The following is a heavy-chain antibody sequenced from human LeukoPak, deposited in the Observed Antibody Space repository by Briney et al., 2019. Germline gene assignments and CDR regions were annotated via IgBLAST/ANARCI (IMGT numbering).Heavy chain of an antibody. CDR1: GFRFSTYG. D-gene: IGHD2-15*01. V-gene: IGHV3-30*02. Sequence: GGSLRLSCAASGFRFSTYGMHWVRQAPGKGLEWVAFIWYDGSNKYYGDSVKGRFTISRDNSKNILYLQMNSLSAEDTAVYYCAKERGSGSGSCYSNWGQETLVTVSS. CDR3: AKERGSGSGSCYSN. CDR2: IWYDGSNK. J-gene: IGHJ4*02.